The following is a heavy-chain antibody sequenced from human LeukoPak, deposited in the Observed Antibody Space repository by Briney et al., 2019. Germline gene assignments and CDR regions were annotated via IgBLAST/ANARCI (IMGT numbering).Heavy chain of an antibody. CDR2: IYYSGST. V-gene: IGHV4-39*07. Sequence: SETLSLTCTVSGGSISSSSYYWGWIRQPPGKGLEWIGSIYYSGSTYYNPSLKSRVTISVDTSKNQFSLKLSSVTAADTAVYYCASGIGYCSSTSCYSEGYNWSDPWGQGTLVTVSS. CDR3: ASGIGYCSSTSCYSEGYNWSDP. J-gene: IGHJ5*02. CDR1: GGSISSSSYY. D-gene: IGHD2-2*01.